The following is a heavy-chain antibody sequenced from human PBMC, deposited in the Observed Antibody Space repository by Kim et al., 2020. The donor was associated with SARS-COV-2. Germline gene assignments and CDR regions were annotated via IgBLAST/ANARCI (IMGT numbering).Heavy chain of an antibody. CDR1: GFIFTNYA. V-gene: IGHV3-23*01. D-gene: IGHD2-2*02. J-gene: IGHJ4*02. CDR3: AKGDCSSTSCYTTDF. Sequence: GGSLRLSCGASGFIFTNYAMSWVRQAPGKGLEWVSIISGSGAETHDADSVKGRFTISRDNSKNTVFVDMNSVRDDDTAVYYCAKGDCSSTSCYTTDFWGRGTLVTVSS. CDR2: ISGSGAET.